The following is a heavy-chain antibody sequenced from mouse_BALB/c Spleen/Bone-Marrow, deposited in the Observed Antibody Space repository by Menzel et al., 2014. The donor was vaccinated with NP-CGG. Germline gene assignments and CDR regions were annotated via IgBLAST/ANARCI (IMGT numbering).Heavy chain of an antibody. CDR1: GFSLTSYG. Sequence: QVQLKQSGPSLVQPSQSLSITCTVSGFSLTSYGVHWVRLSPGKGLEWLGVIWRGGSTDYNAAFMSRLSITKDNSKSQVFFKMNSLQADDTAIYYCAKNNKYGNYGGLDAMDYWGQGTSVTVSS. CDR2: IWRGGST. D-gene: IGHD2-10*02. CDR3: AKNNKYGNYGGLDAMDY. V-gene: IGHV2-5-1*01. J-gene: IGHJ4*01.